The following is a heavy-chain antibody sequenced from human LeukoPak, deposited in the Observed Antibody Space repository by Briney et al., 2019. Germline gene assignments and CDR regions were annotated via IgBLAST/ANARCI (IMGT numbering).Heavy chain of an antibody. V-gene: IGHV4-4*07. Sequence: SETLSLTCAVYGGSFSGYYWSWIRQPAGKGLEWIGRIYTSGSTNYNPSLKSRVTISVDTSKNQFSLKLSSVTAADTAMYYCAREAYDVLTSDWFDPWGQGTLVTVSS. CDR1: GGSFSGYY. CDR3: AREAYDVLTSDWFDP. CDR2: IYTSGST. D-gene: IGHD3-9*01. J-gene: IGHJ5*02.